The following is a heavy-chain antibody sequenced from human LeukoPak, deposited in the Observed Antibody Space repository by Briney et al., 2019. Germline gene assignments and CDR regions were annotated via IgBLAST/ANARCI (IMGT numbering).Heavy chain of an antibody. J-gene: IGHJ6*02. V-gene: IGHV1-2*02. Sequence: ASVKVSCKASGYTFTGYYMHWVRQAPGQGLGWMGWINPNSGGTNYAQKFQGRVTMTRDTSISTAYMELSRLRSDDTAVYYCARRDCRSTSCYNANYGLDVWGQGTTVTVSS. CDR3: ARRDCRSTSCYNANYGLDV. CDR1: GYTFTGYY. D-gene: IGHD2-2*02. CDR2: INPNSGGT.